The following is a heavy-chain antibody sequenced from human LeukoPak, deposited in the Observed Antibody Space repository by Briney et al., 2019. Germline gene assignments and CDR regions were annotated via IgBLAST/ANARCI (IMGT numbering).Heavy chain of an antibody. D-gene: IGHD6-13*01. J-gene: IGHJ6*02. CDR3: ARDSRYGAAAGRSSNGMDV. V-gene: IGHV3-53*01. CDR2: IYSGGST. Sequence: SGGSLRLSCAASGFTVSSNYMSWVRQAPGKGLEWVSVIYSGGSTYYADSVKGRFTISRDNSKNTLYLQMNSLRAEDTAVYYCARDSRYGAAAGRSSNGMDVWGQGTTVTVSS. CDR1: GFTVSSNY.